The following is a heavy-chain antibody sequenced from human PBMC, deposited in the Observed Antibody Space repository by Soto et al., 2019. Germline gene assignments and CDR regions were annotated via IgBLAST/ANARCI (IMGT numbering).Heavy chain of an antibody. CDR3: AFPIFSDYYYGMDV. J-gene: IGHJ6*02. CDR2: IIPIFGTA. V-gene: IGHV1-69*12. Sequence: QVQLVQSGAEVKKPGSSVKVSCKASGGTFSSYAISWVRQAPGQGLEWMGGIIPIFGTANYAQKFQGRVTXXAXEXXSTAYMELSSLRSEDTAVYYCAFPIFSDYYYGMDVWGQGTTVTVSS. D-gene: IGHD3-3*02. CDR1: GGTFSSYA.